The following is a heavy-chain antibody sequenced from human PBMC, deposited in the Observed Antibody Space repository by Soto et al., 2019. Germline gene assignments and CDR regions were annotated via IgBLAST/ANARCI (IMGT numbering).Heavy chain of an antibody. CDR1: GFTFSSYG. Sequence: GGSLRLSCAASGFTFSSYGMHWVRQAPGKGLEWVAVIWYDGSNKYYADSVKGRFTISRDNSKNTLYLQMNSLRAEDTAVYYCARVGPGDSLDYWGQGTLVTVSS. CDR3: ARVGPGDSLDY. CDR2: IWYDGSNK. J-gene: IGHJ4*02. D-gene: IGHD4-17*01. V-gene: IGHV3-33*01.